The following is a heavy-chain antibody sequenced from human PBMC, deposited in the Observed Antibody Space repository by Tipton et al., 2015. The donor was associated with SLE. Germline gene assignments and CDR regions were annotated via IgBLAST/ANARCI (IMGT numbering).Heavy chain of an antibody. V-gene: IGHV4-39*07. CDR2: AYYSGTT. CDR1: GGSISSSSYY. D-gene: IGHD2-15*01. J-gene: IGHJ5*02. Sequence: TLSLTCTVSGGSISSSSYYWGWIRRPPGKGLEWIGTAYYSGTTYYNPSLKSRVTISVDTSKNQFSLKLSSLTAADTAVYFCARHGTNGYCSGGSCSPGAWFDPWGQGTLVTVSS. CDR3: ARHGTNGYCSGGSCSPGAWFDP.